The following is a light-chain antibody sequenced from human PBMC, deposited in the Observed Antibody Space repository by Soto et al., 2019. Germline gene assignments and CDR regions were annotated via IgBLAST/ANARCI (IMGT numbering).Light chain of an antibody. Sequence: SVLTQPPSASGTPGQRVTISCSGSTSKIGSDTVNWYQQLPGTAPKLLIYRNTQRPSGVPDRFSGSKSGASASLAISGLQSEDEADYYGASWDDSLDVVVFGGGTKLTVL. J-gene: IGLJ2*01. CDR1: TSKIGSDT. V-gene: IGLV1-44*01. CDR2: RNT. CDR3: ASWDDSLDVVV.